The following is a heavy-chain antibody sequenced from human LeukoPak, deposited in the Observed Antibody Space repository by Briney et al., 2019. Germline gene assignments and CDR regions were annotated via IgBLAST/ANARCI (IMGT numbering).Heavy chain of an antibody. J-gene: IGHJ4*02. CDR2: INPSGGST. CDR1: GYTFTSYY. D-gene: IGHD3-22*01. Sequence: ASVKVSCKASGYTFTSYYMHWVRQAPGQGLEWMGIINPSGGSTSYAQKFQGRVTMTRDMSTSTVCMELSSLRSEDTAVYYCARDQEDYYDSSGYFFWGQGTLVTVSS. V-gene: IGHV1-46*01. CDR3: ARDQEDYYDSSGYFF.